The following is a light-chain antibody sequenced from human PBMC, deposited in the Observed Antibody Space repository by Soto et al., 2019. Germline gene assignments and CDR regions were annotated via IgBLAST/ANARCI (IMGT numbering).Light chain of an antibody. CDR2: DAS. CDR3: QQRSNWPSMYT. V-gene: IGKV3-11*01. Sequence: EIVLTQSPATLSLSPGERATLSCRASQSVSSYLAWYQQKPGQAPRLLIYDASNRATGIPARFSGSGSGTDFTLTISSLEPEDFAVYHCQQRSNWPSMYTFGVGTKLEIK. CDR1: QSVSSY. J-gene: IGKJ2*01.